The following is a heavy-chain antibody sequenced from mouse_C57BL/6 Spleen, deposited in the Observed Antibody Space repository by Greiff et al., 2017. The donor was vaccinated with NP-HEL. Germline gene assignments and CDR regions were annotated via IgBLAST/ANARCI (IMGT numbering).Heavy chain of an antibody. CDR2: INPNNGGT. J-gene: IGHJ3*01. Sequence: EVQLQQSGPELVKPGASVKMSCKASGYTFTDYNMHWVKQSHGKSLEWIGYINPNNGGTSYNQKFKGKATLTVNKSSSTAYMELRRLTSEAAAVYYCAIDSSCYLWFAYWGQGTLVTVSA. CDR1: GYTFTDYN. V-gene: IGHV1-22*01. D-gene: IGHD3-2*02. CDR3: AIDSSCYLWFAY.